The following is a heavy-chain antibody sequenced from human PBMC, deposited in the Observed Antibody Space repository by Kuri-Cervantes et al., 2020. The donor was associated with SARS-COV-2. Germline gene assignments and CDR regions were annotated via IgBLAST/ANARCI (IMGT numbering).Heavy chain of an antibody. D-gene: IGHD2-21*01. V-gene: IGHV5-10-1*01. CDR3: ASFFIPGVVDY. CDR1: GFSFTSYF. J-gene: IGHJ4*02. Sequence: KVSCKGSGFSFTSYFISWVRQMPGQGLEWMGRIDPSDSYTNYSPSFQGHVTFSADKSINTAYMQRSGLRASDTAIYYCASFFIPGVVDYWGPGTLVTVSS. CDR2: IDPSDSYT.